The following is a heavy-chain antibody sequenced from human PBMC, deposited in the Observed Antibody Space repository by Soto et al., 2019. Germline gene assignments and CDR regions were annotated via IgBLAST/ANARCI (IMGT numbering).Heavy chain of an antibody. Sequence: PSETLSLTCTVSGGSISSGGYYWSWIRQHPGKGLEWIGYIYYSGSTYYNPSLKSRVTISVDTSKNQFSLKLSSVTAADTAVYYCARDGSGSYSNWFDPWGQGTLVT. CDR3: ARDGSGSYSNWFDP. CDR1: GGSISSGGYY. J-gene: IGHJ5*02. V-gene: IGHV4-31*03. CDR2: IYYSGST. D-gene: IGHD1-26*01.